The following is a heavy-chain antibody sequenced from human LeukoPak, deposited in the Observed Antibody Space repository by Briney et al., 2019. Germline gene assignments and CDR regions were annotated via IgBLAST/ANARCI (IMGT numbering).Heavy chain of an antibody. CDR3: ARERVTGTSYYYYYGMDV. J-gene: IGHJ6*02. CDR2: IWHDGSNK. V-gene: IGHV3-33*01. Sequence: GGSLRLSCAASGFTFSRYGMHWVRQAPGKGLEWVAVIWHDGSNKYYAASVKGRFTISRDNSKNTLYLQMNSLRAEDTAVYYCARERVTGTSYYYYYGMDVWGQGTTVTVSS. CDR1: GFTFSRYG. D-gene: IGHD6-19*01.